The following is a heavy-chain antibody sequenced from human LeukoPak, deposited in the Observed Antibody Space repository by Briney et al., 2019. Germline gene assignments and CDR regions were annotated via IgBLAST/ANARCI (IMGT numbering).Heavy chain of an antibody. Sequence: GASVKVSCKASGYTFTSYDINWVRQATGQGLEWMGWMNPNSGNTGYAQKFQGRVTMTRNTSISTAYMGLSRLRSDDTAVYYCARGGSSWSYAFDIWGQGTMVTVSS. J-gene: IGHJ3*02. CDR3: ARGGSSWSYAFDI. V-gene: IGHV1-8*01. CDR2: MNPNSGNT. D-gene: IGHD6-13*01. CDR1: GYTFTSYD.